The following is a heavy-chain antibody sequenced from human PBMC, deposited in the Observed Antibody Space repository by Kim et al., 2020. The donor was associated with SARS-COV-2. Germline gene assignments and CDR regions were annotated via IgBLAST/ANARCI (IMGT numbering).Heavy chain of an antibody. CDR3: TTEGGSGSYYNGGLFGY. V-gene: IGHV3-15*01. Sequence: KCRFTISRDDSKNTLYLQMNSLKTEDTAVYYCTTEGGSGSYYNGGLFGYWGQGTLVTVSS. D-gene: IGHD3-10*01. J-gene: IGHJ4*02.